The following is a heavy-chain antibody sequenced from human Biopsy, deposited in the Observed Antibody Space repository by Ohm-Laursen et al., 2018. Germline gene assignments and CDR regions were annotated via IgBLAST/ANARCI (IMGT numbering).Heavy chain of an antibody. CDR3: ASRPNCGGDCSSGFDY. D-gene: IGHD2-21*02. CDR2: IVVGGGNT. J-gene: IGHJ4*02. V-gene: IGHV1-58*02. Sequence: ASVKVSCKASGFIFNRSAMQWVRQARGQRLEWIGLIVVGGGNTNYAQKFQERVTITRDMSTSKAYMELSSLRSEDTAVYYCASRPNCGGDCSSGFDYWGQGTLVTVSS. CDR1: GFIFNRSA.